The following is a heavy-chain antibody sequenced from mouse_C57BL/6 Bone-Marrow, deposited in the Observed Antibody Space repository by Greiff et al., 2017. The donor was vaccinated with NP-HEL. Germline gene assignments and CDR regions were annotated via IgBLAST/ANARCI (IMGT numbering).Heavy chain of an antibody. CDR1: GYTFTSYW. D-gene: IGHD1-1*01. V-gene: IGHV1-64*01. CDR3: AYYYGSSPQYVDV. Sequence: QVQLQQPGAELVKPGASVKLSCKASGYTFTSYWMHWVKQRPGQGLEWIGMIHPNSGSTNYNEKFKSKATLTVDKSSSTAYMQLSSLTSEDSAVYYCAYYYGSSPQYVDVWGTGTTVTVSS. CDR2: IHPNSGST. J-gene: IGHJ1*03.